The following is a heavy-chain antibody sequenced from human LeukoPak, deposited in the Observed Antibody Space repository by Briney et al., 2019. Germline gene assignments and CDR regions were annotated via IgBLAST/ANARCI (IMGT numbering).Heavy chain of an antibody. CDR3: ARLPYSSSGPEKRYYFDY. D-gene: IGHD6-13*01. Sequence: SETLSLTCTVSGGSISSSSYYWGWIRQPPGKGLEWIGSIYYSGSTYYNPSLKSRVTISVDTSKNQFSLKLSSVTAADTAVYYCARLPYSSSGPEKRYYFDYWGQGTLVTVSS. V-gene: IGHV4-39*01. J-gene: IGHJ4*02. CDR1: GGSISSSSYY. CDR2: IYYSGST.